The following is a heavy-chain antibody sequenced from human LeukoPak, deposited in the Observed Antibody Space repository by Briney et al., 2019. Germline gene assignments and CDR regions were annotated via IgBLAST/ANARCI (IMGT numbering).Heavy chain of an antibody. J-gene: IGHJ4*02. V-gene: IGHV4-59*01. CDR1: GGSISSYY. D-gene: IGHD3-10*01. Sequence: SETLSLTCTVSGGSISSYYWSWIRQPPGKGLEWIGYIYYSGSTNYNPPLKSRVTISVDTSKNQFSLKLSSVTAADTAVYYCARGTYYYGSGRPYYFDYWGQGTLVTVSS. CDR3: ARGTYYYGSGRPYYFDY. CDR2: IYYSGST.